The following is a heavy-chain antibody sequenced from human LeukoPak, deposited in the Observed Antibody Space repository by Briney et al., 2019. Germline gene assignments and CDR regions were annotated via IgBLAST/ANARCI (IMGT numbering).Heavy chain of an antibody. V-gene: IGHV3-21*01. D-gene: IGHD2-2*01. Sequence: GGSLRLSCAASQFTFSSYNMNWVRQAPGKGLEGVSSISSSSSYIYYADSVKGRFTISRDNAKNSLYLQMNSLRAEDTAVYYCARMGVGGSSTGAIFDWGQGTLVTVSS. CDR3: ARMGVGGSSTGAIFD. J-gene: IGHJ4*02. CDR1: QFTFSSYN. CDR2: ISSSSSYI.